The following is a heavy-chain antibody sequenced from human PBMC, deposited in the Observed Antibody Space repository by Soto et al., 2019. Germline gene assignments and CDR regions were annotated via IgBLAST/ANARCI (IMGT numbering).Heavy chain of an antibody. Sequence: EVQLVESGGGLVKPGGSLRLSCAASGFTFSSYSMNWVRQAPGKGLEWVSSISSSSSYIYYADSVKGRFTISRDNAKKSLYLQMNSVRDEDTALYYCASQQLANYYYYGMDVWGQGTTVTVSS. V-gene: IGHV3-21*01. CDR2: ISSSSSYI. D-gene: IGHD6-13*01. J-gene: IGHJ6*02. CDR3: ASQQLANYYYYGMDV. CDR1: GFTFSSYS.